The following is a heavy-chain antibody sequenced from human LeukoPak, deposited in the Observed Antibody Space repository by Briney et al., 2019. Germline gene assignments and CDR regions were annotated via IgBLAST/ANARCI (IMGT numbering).Heavy chain of an antibody. Sequence: GGSLRLSCTASGFTFSSHWMGWVRQSPGKGLEWVANIKQDGSATFYVDSVKGRFTISRDNAYKSLNLQMNSLRAEDTAVYFCARYSYGATPEFDYWGQGTLVTVSS. V-gene: IGHV3-7*01. D-gene: IGHD5-18*01. J-gene: IGHJ4*02. CDR1: GFTFSSHW. CDR3: ARYSYGATPEFDY. CDR2: IKQDGSAT.